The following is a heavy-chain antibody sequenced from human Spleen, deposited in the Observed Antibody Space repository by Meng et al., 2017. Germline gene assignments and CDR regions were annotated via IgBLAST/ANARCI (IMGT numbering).Heavy chain of an antibody. CDR3: ARGRWGTRHYYGMDV. D-gene: IGHD3-16*01. CDR2: INSDGSST. Sequence: LSLTCAASGFTFSSYWMHWVRQAPGKGLVWVSRINSDGSSTSYADSVKGRFTISRDNAKNTLYLQMNSLRAEDTAVYYCARGRWGTRHYYGMDVWGQGTTVTVSS. CDR1: GFTFSSYW. J-gene: IGHJ6*02. V-gene: IGHV3-74*01.